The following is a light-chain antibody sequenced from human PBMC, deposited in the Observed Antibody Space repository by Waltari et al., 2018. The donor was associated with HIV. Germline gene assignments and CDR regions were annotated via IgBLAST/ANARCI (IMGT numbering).Light chain of an antibody. Sequence: QSALTQPASVSGSPGQSITISCTGTHSYNPVSWYHHHPGKAPKLLMYDVSERPSGVSNRFSGSKAGNTASLTISGLQAEDEADYYCCSYAGSSTLVFGGGTKLTVL. J-gene: IGLJ2*01. CDR3: CSYAGSSTLV. CDR1: HSYNP. V-gene: IGLV2-23*02. CDR2: DVS.